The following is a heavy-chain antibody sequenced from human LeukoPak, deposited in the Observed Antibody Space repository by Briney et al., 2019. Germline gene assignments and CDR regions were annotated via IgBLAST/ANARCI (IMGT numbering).Heavy chain of an antibody. CDR2: ISSSSSYI. CDR1: GFTFSSYS. CDR3: ARDSRILWFGEFPSRAQSDFDY. V-gene: IGHV3-21*01. Sequence: GGSLRLSCAASGFTFSSYSMNWVRQAPGKGLEWVSSISSSSSYIYYADSVKGRFTISRDNAKNSLYLQMNSLRAEDTAVYYCARDSRILWFGEFPSRAQSDFDYWGQGTLVTVSS. D-gene: IGHD3-10*01. J-gene: IGHJ4*02.